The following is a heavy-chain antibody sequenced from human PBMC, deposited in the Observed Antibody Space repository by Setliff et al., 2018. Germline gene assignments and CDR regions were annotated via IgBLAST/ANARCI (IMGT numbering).Heavy chain of an antibody. Sequence: GASVKVSCKASGYTFTTYAMGWMRQAPGQRLEWMGWINTNTGNPSYAQGFTGRFVFSLDTSVSTAYLQISSLKPEDTAVYYCARASRFGTTVYRGSYYMDVWGKGTTVTVS. CDR3: ARASRFGTTVYRGSYYMDV. V-gene: IGHV7-4-1*02. CDR1: GYTFTTYA. CDR2: INTNTGNP. D-gene: IGHD4-4*01. J-gene: IGHJ6*03.